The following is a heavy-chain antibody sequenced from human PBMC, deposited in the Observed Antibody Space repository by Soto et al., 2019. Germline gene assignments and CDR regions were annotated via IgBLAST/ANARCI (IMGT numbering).Heavy chain of an antibody. Sequence: EVQLVESGGGLVQPGGSLRLSCAASGFTFSGDWMHWVRQAAGKGLVWVSRINMDGSSTNYADSVKGRFTTSRDNDKNTLYLQMNSLRVDDTAVYYCARGPRGLYHHDYWGQGALVTVSS. V-gene: IGHV3-74*01. J-gene: IGHJ4*02. D-gene: IGHD2-2*01. CDR1: GFTFSGDW. CDR3: ARGPRGLYHHDY. CDR2: INMDGSST.